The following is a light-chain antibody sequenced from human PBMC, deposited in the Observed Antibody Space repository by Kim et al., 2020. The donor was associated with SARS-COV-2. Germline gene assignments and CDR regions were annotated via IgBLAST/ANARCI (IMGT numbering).Light chain of an antibody. CDR1: QSVRKY. CDR3: EQRSNWPLT. J-gene: IGKJ4*01. CDR2: DVS. V-gene: IGKV3-11*01. Sequence: LSPGERATLSCRASQSVRKYLGWYQQKPGQAPRLLIYDVSNRATGIPVRFSGSGSETDFTLTISSLEPEDFAIYYCEQRSNWPLTFGGGTKVEMK.